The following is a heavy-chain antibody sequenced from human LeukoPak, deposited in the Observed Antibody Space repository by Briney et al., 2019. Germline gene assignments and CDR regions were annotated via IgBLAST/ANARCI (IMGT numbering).Heavy chain of an antibody. CDR3: ARDGYDILTGAVSYGMDV. D-gene: IGHD3-9*01. CDR2: ISSSSSYI. V-gene: IGHV3-21*01. CDR1: GFTFSSYS. J-gene: IGHJ6*02. Sequence: GGSLRLSCAASGFTFSSYSTNWVRQAPGKGLEWVSSISSSSSYIYYADSVKGRFTISRDNAKNSLYLQMNSLRAEDTAVYYCARDGYDILTGAVSYGMDVWGQGTTVTVSS.